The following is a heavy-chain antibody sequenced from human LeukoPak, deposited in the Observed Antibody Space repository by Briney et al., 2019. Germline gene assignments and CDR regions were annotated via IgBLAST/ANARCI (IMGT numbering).Heavy chain of an antibody. J-gene: IGHJ4*02. CDR1: GYTFTHYR. Sequence: ASVTVSFKSSGYTFTHYRLHWVRQAHGQGLEWMGWVNPDSGATNYQQNFQGRVTMTRDTSISTVYMELSRLRSDDTAVYYCARENWYSDYWGQGTLVTVYS. D-gene: IGHD1-1*01. V-gene: IGHV1-2*02. CDR3: ARENWYSDY. CDR2: VNPDSGAT.